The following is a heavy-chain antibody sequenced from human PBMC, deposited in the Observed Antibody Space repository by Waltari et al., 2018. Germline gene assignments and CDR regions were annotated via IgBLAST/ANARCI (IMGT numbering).Heavy chain of an antibody. CDR1: VFTFSSYG. J-gene: IGHJ3*01. D-gene: IGHD3-16*02. CDR3: ARDIAFGGVIVMNEAFDF. Sequence: QLYLVESGGGVVQPGRSLRLSCAASVFTFSSYGRHWVRQPPGEGLRGVAVISSNGSNTYYANSWRGRFTISRDNSKNILYRQMNSLRAEETAVYYCARDIAFGGVIVMNEAFDFRGRGTTVTVSP. CDR2: ISSNGSNT. V-gene: IGHV3-33*01.